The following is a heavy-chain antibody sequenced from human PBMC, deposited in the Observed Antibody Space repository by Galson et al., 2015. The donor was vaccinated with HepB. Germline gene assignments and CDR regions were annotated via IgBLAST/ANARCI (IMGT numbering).Heavy chain of an antibody. Sequence: PALVKPTQTLTLTCTFSGFSLSTSGVGVGWIRQPPGKALEWLALIYWNDDKRYSPSLKSRLTITKDTSKNQVVLTMTNMDPVDTATYYCAHLTLWFGDLPNYFDYWGQGTLVTVSS. CDR3: AHLTLWFGDLPNYFDY. V-gene: IGHV2-5*01. CDR2: IYWNDDK. CDR1: GFSLSTSGVG. D-gene: IGHD3-10*01. J-gene: IGHJ4*02.